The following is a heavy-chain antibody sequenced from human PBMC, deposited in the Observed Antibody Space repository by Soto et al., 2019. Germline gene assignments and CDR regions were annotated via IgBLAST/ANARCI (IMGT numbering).Heavy chain of an antibody. CDR2: IYYSGST. V-gene: IGHV4-39*01. CDR3: ARLNWNYDYYYYMDV. CDR1: GGSISSSSYY. D-gene: IGHD1-20*01. Sequence: SETLSLTCTVSGGSISSSSYYWGWIRQPPGKGLEWIGSIYYSGSTYYNPSLKSRVTISVDTSKNQFSLRLSSVTAADTAVYYCARLNWNYDYYYYMDVWGKGTTVTVSS. J-gene: IGHJ6*03.